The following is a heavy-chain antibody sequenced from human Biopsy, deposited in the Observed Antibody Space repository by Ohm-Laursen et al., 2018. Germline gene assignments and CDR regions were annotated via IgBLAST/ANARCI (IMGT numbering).Heavy chain of an antibody. Sequence: ASAKVSCNASGYTFTTYYIHRVRQAPGQGLEWMGIINPGGNSTAYTQNFQGRVTMTWDTSTTTVYMELSSLRSEDTAVYYCVLASFDYWGQGTLVTVPS. J-gene: IGHJ4*02. CDR2: INPGGNST. CDR1: GYTFTTYY. V-gene: IGHV1-46*01. CDR3: VLASFDY.